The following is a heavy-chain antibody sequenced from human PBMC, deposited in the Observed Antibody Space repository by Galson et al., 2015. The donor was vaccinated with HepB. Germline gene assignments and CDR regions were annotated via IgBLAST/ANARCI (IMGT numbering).Heavy chain of an antibody. J-gene: IGHJ4*02. CDR3: ARGGPEGFGEFLPDFDY. Sequence: SVKVSCKASGGTFSSYAISWVRQAPGQGLEWMGGIIPIFGTANYAQKFQGRVTITADESTSTAYMELSSLRSEDTAVYYCARGGPEGFGEFLPDFDYWGQGTLVTVSS. CDR1: GGTFSSYA. V-gene: IGHV1-69*13. CDR2: IIPIFGTA. D-gene: IGHD3-10*01.